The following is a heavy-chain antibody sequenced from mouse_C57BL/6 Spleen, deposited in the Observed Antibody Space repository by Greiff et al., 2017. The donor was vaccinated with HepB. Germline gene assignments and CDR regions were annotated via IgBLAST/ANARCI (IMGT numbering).Heavy chain of an antibody. CDR1: GYSITSGYY. V-gene: IGHV3-6*01. D-gene: IGHD2-4*01. J-gene: IGHJ3*01. CDR2: ISYDGSN. CDR3: ASGRAYDYEFAY. Sequence: EVQLQQSGPGLVKPSQSLSLTCSVTGYSITSGYYWNWIRQFPGNKLEWMGYISYDGSNNYNPSLKNRISITRDTSKNQFFLKLNSVTTEDTATYYCASGRAYDYEFAYWGQGTLVTVSA.